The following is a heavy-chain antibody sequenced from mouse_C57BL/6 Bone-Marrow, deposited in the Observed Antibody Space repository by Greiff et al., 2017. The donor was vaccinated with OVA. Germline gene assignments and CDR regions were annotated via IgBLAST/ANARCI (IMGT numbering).Heavy chain of an antibody. CDR3: ARSLGAHFDY. D-gene: IGHD2-10*02. Sequence: QVQLQQPGAELVMPGASVKLSCKASGYTFTSYWMPWVKQRPGQGLEWIGEIDPSDSYTNYTQKFKGKSTLTVDKSSSTAYMQLSSLTSEDSAVYYCARSLGAHFDYWGQGTTLTVSS. CDR1: GYTFTSYW. V-gene: IGHV1-69*01. CDR2: IDPSDSYT. J-gene: IGHJ2*01.